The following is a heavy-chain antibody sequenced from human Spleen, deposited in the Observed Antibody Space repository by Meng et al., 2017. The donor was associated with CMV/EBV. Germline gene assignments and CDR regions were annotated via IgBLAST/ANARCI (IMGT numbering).Heavy chain of an antibody. V-gene: IGHV3-21*01. Sequence: GESLKISCAASGFTFSTYSMNWVRQAPGKGLEWVSSISSSSSFIYYADSVRGRFAISRDNAKDSVYLQMNNLRADDTAIYYCARGGRVGAFDIWGQGTLVTVSS. D-gene: IGHD1-26*01. CDR3: ARGGRVGAFDI. CDR1: GFTFSTYS. CDR2: ISSSSSFI. J-gene: IGHJ3*02.